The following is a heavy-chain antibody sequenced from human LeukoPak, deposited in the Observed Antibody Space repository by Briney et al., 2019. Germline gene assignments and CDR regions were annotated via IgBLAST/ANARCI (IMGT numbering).Heavy chain of an antibody. J-gene: IGHJ4*02. V-gene: IGHV1-2*04. CDR3: AREQAAPEATIDY. CDR2: INPNSGGT. CDR1: GYTFTGYY. D-gene: IGHD1-26*01. Sequence: ASVKVSCKASGYTFTGYYMHWVRQAPGQGLEWMGWINPNSGGTNYAQKFQGWVTMTRDTSISTAYMELSRLRSDDTAVYYCAREQAAPEATIDYWGQGTLVTVSS.